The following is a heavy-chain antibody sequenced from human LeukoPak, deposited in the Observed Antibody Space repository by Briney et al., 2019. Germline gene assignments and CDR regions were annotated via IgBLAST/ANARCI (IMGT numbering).Heavy chain of an antibody. D-gene: IGHD3-10*01. CDR3: AKVAKYYYGSETYYFLEH. J-gene: IGHJ1*01. CDR1: GFTFRTSG. CDR2: INQDGTEK. Sequence: GGSLRLSCAASGFTFRTSGMNWVRQAPGKGLEWVANINQDGTEKYYVDSVKGRFTISRDNAKNSLYLQMNSLRVEDTAVYYCAKVAKYYYGSETYYFLEHWGQGTPVTASS. V-gene: IGHV3-7*01.